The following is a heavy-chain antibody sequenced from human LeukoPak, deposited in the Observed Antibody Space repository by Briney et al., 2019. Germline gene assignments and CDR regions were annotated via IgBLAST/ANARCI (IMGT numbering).Heavy chain of an antibody. CDR3: ATIQWPH. CDR2: IKSEADGGTT. D-gene: IGHD6-19*01. J-gene: IGHJ4*02. V-gene: IGHV3-15*01. CDR1: GFTVSNAW. Sequence: GGSLRLSCAASGFTVSNAWMYWVRQAPGKGLEWDGRIKSEADGGTTDYAAPVKGRFTISRDDSQNTLFLQMNLLKIEDAGVYYCATIQWPHWGQGTLVTVSS.